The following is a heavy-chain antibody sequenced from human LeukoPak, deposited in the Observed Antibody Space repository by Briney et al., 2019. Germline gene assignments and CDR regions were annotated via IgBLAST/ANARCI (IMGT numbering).Heavy chain of an antibody. D-gene: IGHD2-8*01. CDR1: GFTFSNYA. CDR3: AKQPYCTNGVCYVRYYFDY. J-gene: IGHJ4*02. V-gene: IGHV3-23*01. Sequence: GGSLRLSCTASGFTFSNYAMSWVRQAPGKGLEWVSAISGSGGSTYYADSMKGRFTISRDNSKNTLYLQMNSLRAEDTAVYYCAKQPYCTNGVCYVRYYFDYWGQGTLVTVSP. CDR2: ISGSGGST.